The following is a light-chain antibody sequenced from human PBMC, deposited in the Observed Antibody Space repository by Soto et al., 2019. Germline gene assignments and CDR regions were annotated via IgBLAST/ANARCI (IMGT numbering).Light chain of an antibody. Sequence: EIVLTQSPGTLSLSPGERSTISCRASQNIGFYLVWYQQKPGQAPRLLIYDASKRATGIPQRFSGSGSGTDFTLTISSLEPEDFAFYYCQQRNDWPRAFGGGTKVEMK. CDR3: QQRNDWPRA. J-gene: IGKJ4*01. CDR1: QNIGFY. V-gene: IGKV3-11*01. CDR2: DAS.